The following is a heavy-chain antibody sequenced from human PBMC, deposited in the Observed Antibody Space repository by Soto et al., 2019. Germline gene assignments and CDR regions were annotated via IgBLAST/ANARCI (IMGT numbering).Heavy chain of an antibody. J-gene: IGHJ6*02. CDR1: GYSFTSYW. V-gene: IGHV5-10-1*01. CDR2: IDPSAPYT. D-gene: IGHD4-17*01. Sequence: GESLKISCKGSGYSFTSYWSSWVCQMPGKGLEWMGRIDPSAPYTNYSPSFQGHVTISADKSISPAYLQGSSLKATDTAMYYSARHGGLRVGYYGMDVWGQGTTVTVSS. CDR3: ARHGGLRVGYYGMDV.